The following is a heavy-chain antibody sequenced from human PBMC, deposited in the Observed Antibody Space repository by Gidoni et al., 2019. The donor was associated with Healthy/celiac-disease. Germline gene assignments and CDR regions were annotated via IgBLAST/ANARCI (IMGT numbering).Heavy chain of an antibody. CDR1: GYTFTSYG. CDR3: AAAYCGGDCYRVAFDI. D-gene: IGHD2-21*02. V-gene: IGHV1-18*01. CDR2: ISAYHGNT. Sequence: QVQLVQSGAEVKKPGASVKVSCKASGYTFTSYGISWVRQAPGQGLEWMGWISAYHGNTNYAQKLQGRVTMTTDTSTSTAYMELRSLRSDDTAVYYCAAAYCGGDCYRVAFDIWGQGTMVTVSS. J-gene: IGHJ3*02.